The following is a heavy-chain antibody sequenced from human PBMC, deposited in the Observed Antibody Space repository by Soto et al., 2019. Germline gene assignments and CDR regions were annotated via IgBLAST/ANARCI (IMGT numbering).Heavy chain of an antibody. D-gene: IGHD6-19*01. Sequence: EVQLLESGGGLVQPGGSLRLSCAASGFTFSSYAMSWVRQAPGKGLEWVSAISGSGRSTNYADSVKGRVTISRDNSKNTLSLQMNSLRAEDMAVYYCAKCIKVAGTPCYYSGMDVWGQGTTVTVSS. CDR1: GFTFSSYA. CDR2: ISGSGRST. J-gene: IGHJ6*02. V-gene: IGHV3-23*01. CDR3: AKCIKVAGTPCYYSGMDV.